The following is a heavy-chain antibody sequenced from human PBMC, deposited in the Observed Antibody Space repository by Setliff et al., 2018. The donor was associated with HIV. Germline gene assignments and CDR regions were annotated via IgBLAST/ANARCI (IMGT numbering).Heavy chain of an antibody. CDR1: GGSIRSHY. V-gene: IGHV4-59*08. J-gene: IGHJ4*02. CDR2: FYYSGSP. CDR3: ARQPLYNDYDWRSYYFDY. D-gene: IGHD5-12*01. Sequence: SETLSLTCTVSGGSIRSHYWNWIRQSPGKGLEWIAYFYYSGSPNYNPSLKSRFTISVDTSKNQFSLKLRSVTAADTAVYYCARQPLYNDYDWRSYYFDYWGQGSLVTSPQ.